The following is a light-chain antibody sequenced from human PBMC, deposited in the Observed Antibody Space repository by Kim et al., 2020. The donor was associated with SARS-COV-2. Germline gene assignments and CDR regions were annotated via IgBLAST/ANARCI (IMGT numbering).Light chain of an antibody. CDR3: AAWDDRLNGPV. CDR1: SSNIETIP. Sequence: QRVTISCSGSSSNIETIPVNWYQLLPGTAPKLLIYRNNHRPSGVSDRFSCSESGTSASLAISGLQSEDEADYYCAAWDDRLNGPVFGGGTQLTVL. CDR2: RNN. V-gene: IGLV1-44*01. J-gene: IGLJ3*02.